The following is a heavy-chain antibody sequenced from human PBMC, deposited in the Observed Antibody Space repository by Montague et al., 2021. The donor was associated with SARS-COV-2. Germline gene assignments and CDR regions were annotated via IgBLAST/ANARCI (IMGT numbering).Heavy chain of an antibody. V-gene: IGHV4-34*01. CDR3: AREQVTAFAVLIVFAAAGGLDS. D-gene: IGHD3-3*01. Sequence: SETLSLTCAVYGGSFNDYYWTWVRQPPGKGLEWIGEITHSGGIKYNPSLQNRVSMSVDKSKNQFSLKLTSVTVADAATYYCAREQVTAFAVLIVFAAAGGLDSWGRGTTVTVSS. J-gene: IGHJ3*01. CDR1: GGSFNDYY. CDR2: ITHSGGI.